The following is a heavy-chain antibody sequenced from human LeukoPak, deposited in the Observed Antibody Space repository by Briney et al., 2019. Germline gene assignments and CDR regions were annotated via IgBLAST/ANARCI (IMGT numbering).Heavy chain of an antibody. D-gene: IGHD4-23*01. V-gene: IGHV3-11*04. CDR2: INSVSNII. J-gene: IGHJ1*01. CDR1: GFTFRDSY. CDR3: ARAGGGNMDFQH. Sequence: GGSLRLSCAAFGFTFRDSYMSWIRQAPGKGLEWLSYINSVSNIISYADSVKGRFTISRDNAKNSLYLQMHGLRAEDTAVYYCARAGGGNMDFQHWGQGTLVTVSS.